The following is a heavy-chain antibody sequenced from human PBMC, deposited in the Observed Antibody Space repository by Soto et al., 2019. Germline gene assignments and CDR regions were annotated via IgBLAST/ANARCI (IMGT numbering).Heavy chain of an antibody. CDR3: ARSRGSSSAWFDP. J-gene: IGHJ5*02. CDR1: GGSISSYY. V-gene: IGHV4-59*08. Sequence: PSETLSLTCTVSGGSISSYYWSWIRQPPGKGLEWIGYIYYSGSTNYNPSLKSRVTISVDTSKNQFSLKLSSVTAADTAVYYCARSRGSSSAWFDPWGQGTLVTVSS. D-gene: IGHD6-6*01. CDR2: IYYSGST.